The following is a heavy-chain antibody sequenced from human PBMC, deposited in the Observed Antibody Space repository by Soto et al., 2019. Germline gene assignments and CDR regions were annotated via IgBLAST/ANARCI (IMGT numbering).Heavy chain of an antibody. Sequence: QVQLVESGGGVVQPGRSLRLSCASSGFTFSSYGMHWVRQAPGKGLEWVAVISYDGSNKYYADSVKDRFTISRDNSKNTLYLQMNSLRAEDTAVYYCAKDNVPIVVVTATHVDYWGQGTLVTVSS. CDR1: GFTFSSYG. CDR2: ISYDGSNK. CDR3: AKDNVPIVVVTATHVDY. D-gene: IGHD2-21*02. J-gene: IGHJ4*02. V-gene: IGHV3-30*18.